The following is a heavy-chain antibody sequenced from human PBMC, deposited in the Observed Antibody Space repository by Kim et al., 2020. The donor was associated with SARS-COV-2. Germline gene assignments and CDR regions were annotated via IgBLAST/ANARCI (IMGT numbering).Heavy chain of an antibody. D-gene: IGHD5-12*01. J-gene: IGHJ3*02. CDR1: GGSVSSGSYY. V-gene: IGHV4-61*01. Sequence: SETLSLTCTVSGGSVSSGSYYWSWIRQPPGKGLEWIGYIYYSGSTNYNPSLKSRVTISVDTSKNQFSLKLSSVTAADTAVYYCARAQPYFYSGYDSHAFDIWGQGTMVTVSS. CDR3: ARAQPYFYSGYDSHAFDI. CDR2: IYYSGST.